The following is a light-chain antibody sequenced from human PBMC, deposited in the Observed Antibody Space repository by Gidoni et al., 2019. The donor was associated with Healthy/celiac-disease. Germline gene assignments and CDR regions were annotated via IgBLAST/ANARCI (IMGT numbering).Light chain of an antibody. J-gene: IGLJ2*01. CDR3: QVWDSSSDHPV. CDR2: DDS. Sequence: SYVLTQPPSVSVAPGQTARITCGGNNIGSKSVHCYQQKPGQAPVLVVYDDSDRPSGIPGRFSGSNSGNTATLTISRVEAGDEADYYCQVWDSSSDHPVFGGGTKLT. CDR1: NIGSKS. V-gene: IGLV3-21*02.